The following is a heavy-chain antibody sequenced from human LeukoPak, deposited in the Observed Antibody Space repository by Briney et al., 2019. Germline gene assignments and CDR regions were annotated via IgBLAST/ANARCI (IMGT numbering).Heavy chain of an antibody. D-gene: IGHD6-25*01. CDR3: ARGSGIITGIDE. CDR2: IKDDGSHT. CDR1: GLTVSSNY. Sequence: GGSLRLSCAASGLTVSSNYMSWVRQAPGKGLVWVSRIKDDGSHTNYADSVKGRFTISRDNAKNTLSLQMNSLRAEDTAVYYCARGSGIITGIDEWGQGTLVTVSS. V-gene: IGHV3-74*01. J-gene: IGHJ4*02.